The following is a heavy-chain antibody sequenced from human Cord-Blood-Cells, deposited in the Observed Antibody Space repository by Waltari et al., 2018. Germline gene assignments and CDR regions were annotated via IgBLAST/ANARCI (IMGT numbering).Heavy chain of an antibody. CDR2: INPNSGGT. CDR1: GYTFTAYH. V-gene: IGHV1-2*04. CDR3: ARSLLGYDAFDI. Sequence: QVQLVQSGAEVQKPGASVKVACTASGYTFTAYHMPWGPQAPGQGLEWMGWINPNSGGTNYAQKFQGWVTMTRDTSISTAYMELSRLRSDDTAVYYCARSLLGYDAFDIWGQGTMVTVSS. D-gene: IGHD5-12*01. J-gene: IGHJ3*02.